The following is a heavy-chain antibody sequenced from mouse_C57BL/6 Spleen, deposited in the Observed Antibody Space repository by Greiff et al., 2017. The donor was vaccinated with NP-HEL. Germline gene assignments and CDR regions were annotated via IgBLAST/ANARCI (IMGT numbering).Heavy chain of an antibody. CDR1: GFTFSDYG. J-gene: IGHJ4*01. CDR3: ARDWDGYYYAMDY. Sequence: DVHLVESGGGLVKPGGSLKLSCAASGFTFSDYGMHWVRQAPEKGLEWVAYISSGSSTIYYADTEKGRSTISRDNAKNTLFLQMTSLRSEDTDMYYCARDWDGYYYAMDYWGQGTSVTVSS. D-gene: IGHD4-1*01. CDR2: ISSGSSTI. V-gene: IGHV5-17*01.